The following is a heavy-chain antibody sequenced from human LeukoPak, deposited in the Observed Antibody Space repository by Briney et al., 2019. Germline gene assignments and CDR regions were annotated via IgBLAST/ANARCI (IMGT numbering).Heavy chain of an antibody. CDR2: ISGSGGST. V-gene: IGHV3-23*01. Sequence: GGSLRLSCAASGFTFSSYAMSWVRQAPGKGLEWVSAISGSGGSTYYADSVKGRFTISRDNSKNMLYLQMNSLRAEDTAVYYCAKDQSSGYCFDYWGQGTLVTVSS. D-gene: IGHD5-12*01. CDR1: GFTFSSYA. J-gene: IGHJ4*02. CDR3: AKDQSSGYCFDY.